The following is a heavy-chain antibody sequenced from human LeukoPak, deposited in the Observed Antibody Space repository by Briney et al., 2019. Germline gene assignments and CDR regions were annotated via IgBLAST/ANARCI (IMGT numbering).Heavy chain of an antibody. CDR2: INWNSDSI. V-gene: IGHV3-9*01. J-gene: IGHJ4*02. Sequence: PGRSLRLSCAVSGFTFDDYAMHWVRQVPGKGLEWVSGINWNSDSIGYADSVKGRFTISRDNSKNSLYVQLNNLRTEDTALYYCAKGRYGSGSFSTPFEYWGQGTLVTVSS. CDR1: GFTFDDYA. D-gene: IGHD3-10*01. CDR3: AKGRYGSGSFSTPFEY.